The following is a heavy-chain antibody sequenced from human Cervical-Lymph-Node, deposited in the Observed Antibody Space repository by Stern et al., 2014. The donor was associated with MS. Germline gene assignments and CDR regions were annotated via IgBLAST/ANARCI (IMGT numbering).Heavy chain of an antibody. CDR1: GFTFDDYA. CDR3: AKGFFGVPSAAKYFHH. D-gene: IGHD2-2*01. Sequence: EVQLVESGGGLVQPGRSLRLSCAASGFTFDDYAMHWVRQVPGKGLEWVSGITWNSGDQVYADSVKGRFIISRDNAKNSLYLQMNSLRAEDTALYYCAKGFFGVPSAAKYFHHWGQGTLVTVSS. CDR2: ITWNSGDQ. V-gene: IGHV3-9*01. J-gene: IGHJ1*01.